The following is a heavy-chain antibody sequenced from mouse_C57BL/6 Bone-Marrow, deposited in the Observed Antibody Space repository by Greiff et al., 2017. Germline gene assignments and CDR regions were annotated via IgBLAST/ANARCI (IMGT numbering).Heavy chain of an antibody. Sequence: QVQLQQPGAELVRPGTSVKLSCKASGYTFTSYWMHWVKQRPGQGLEWIGVIDPSDSYTNYNQKFKGKATLTVDTSSSTAYMQLSSLTSEDSAVYYCARGLLGSWFAYWGPGTLVPVS. CDR3: ARGLLGSWFAY. D-gene: IGHD2-3*01. CDR2: IDPSDSYT. J-gene: IGHJ3*01. V-gene: IGHV1-59*01. CDR1: GYTFTSYW.